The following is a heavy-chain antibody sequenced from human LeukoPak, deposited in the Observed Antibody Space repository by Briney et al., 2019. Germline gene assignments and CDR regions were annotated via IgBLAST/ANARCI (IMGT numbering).Heavy chain of an antibody. V-gene: IGHV3-7*01. D-gene: IGHD2-15*01. J-gene: IGHJ4*02. CDR3: ARAREAPANVFPDH. CDR2: INQDGSEK. CDR1: GFTFSRYW. Sequence: GGSLRLSCAASGFTFSRYWMTWVRQSPGKGLEWVANINQDGSEKYYGDSVTGRFTISRDNAENSLFLQMNSLRADDTGVYYCARAREAPANVFPDHWGQGVVVTVSP.